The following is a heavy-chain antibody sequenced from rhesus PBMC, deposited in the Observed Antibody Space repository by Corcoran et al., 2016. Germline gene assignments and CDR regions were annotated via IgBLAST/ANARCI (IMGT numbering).Heavy chain of an antibody. D-gene: IGHD5-12*01. CDR3: ARREGYRYSYVGHFDY. V-gene: IGHV4-122*02. CDR1: GGSISSSYVY. J-gene: IGHJ4*01. CDR2: ISYSEGT. Sequence: QVQLQESGPGLVKPSETLFRTCAVSGGSISSSYVYWSGTRQAQGREREGIGYISYSEGTSHNPSHKTRVTSSGDTSTDQFSLKLSSVTAADTAVYYSARREGYRYSYVGHFDYWGQGVLVTVSS.